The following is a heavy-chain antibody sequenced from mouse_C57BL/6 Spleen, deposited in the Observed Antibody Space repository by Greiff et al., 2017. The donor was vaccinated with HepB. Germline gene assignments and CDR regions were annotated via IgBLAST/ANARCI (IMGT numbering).Heavy chain of an antibody. Sequence: VQLQQSGPELVKPGASVKISCKASGYTFTDYYINWVKQRPGQGLEWIGWIYPGSGNTKYHEKFKGKATWTVDTSSSTDYIQLSSLTSEDSVVYFCARFYYTYDYYAIDYWGQGTSVTVSS. V-gene: IGHV1-84*01. CDR1: GYTFTDYY. D-gene: IGHD2-1*01. CDR2: IYPGSGNT. CDR3: ARFYYTYDYYAIDY. J-gene: IGHJ4*01.